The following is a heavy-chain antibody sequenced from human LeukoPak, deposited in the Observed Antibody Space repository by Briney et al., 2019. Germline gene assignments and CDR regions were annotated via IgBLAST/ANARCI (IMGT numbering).Heavy chain of an antibody. Sequence: XDSXXSSRYYWGWVRQPPGKGLEWIGSIYYSGSTYYNPSIKSRITISANTTKNKFSMKLSSVAAADTDCDSXXXHXXXVVXATXQXNWFXPWGQGTLVTVSS. V-gene: IGHV4-39*01. CDR2: IYYSGST. D-gene: IGHD2-15*01. CDR1: XDSXXSSRYY. CDR3: XXHXXXVVXATXQXNWFXP. J-gene: IGHJ5*02.